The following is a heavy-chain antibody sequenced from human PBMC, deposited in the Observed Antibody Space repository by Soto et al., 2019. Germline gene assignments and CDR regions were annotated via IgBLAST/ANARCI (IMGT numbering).Heavy chain of an antibody. CDR1: GSTFSSYA. V-gene: IGHV3-23*01. D-gene: IGHD3-22*01. J-gene: IGHJ4*02. CDR3: AKEKYYHDSSGYAFDY. CDR2: ISGSGGST. Sequence: PXGSLRLSCAASGSTFSSYAMSWVRQDPGKGLEWVSAISGSGGSTYYADSVKGRFTISRDNSKNTLYLQMNSLRAEDTAVYYCAKEKYYHDSSGYAFDYSGQGTLVTVSS.